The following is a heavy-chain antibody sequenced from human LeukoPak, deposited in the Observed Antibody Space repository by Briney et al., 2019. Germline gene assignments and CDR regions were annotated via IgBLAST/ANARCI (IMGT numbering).Heavy chain of an antibody. CDR1: GGSISSYY. Sequence: SETLSLTCTVSGGSISSYYWSWIRQPPGKGLEWVGYIYYGGSTNYNPSLKSRVTISVDTSKNQFSLKLSSVTAADTAVYYCARDRGDGYNSYYYYYYGMDVWGQGTTVTVSS. J-gene: IGHJ6*02. CDR2: IYYGGST. V-gene: IGHV4-59*01. CDR3: ARDRGDGYNSYYYYYYGMDV. D-gene: IGHD5-24*01.